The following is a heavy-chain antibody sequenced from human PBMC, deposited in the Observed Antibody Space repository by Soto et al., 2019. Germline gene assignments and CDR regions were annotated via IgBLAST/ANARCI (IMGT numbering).Heavy chain of an antibody. D-gene: IGHD4-4*01. CDR1: GFTFNTYG. CDR3: ARDELGVTLFDWFDP. V-gene: IGHV3-48*02. Sequence: EVQLVESGGGLVQRGGSLRLSCAASGFTFNTYGMNWVRQAPGKGLEWVSYISSISRTIYYADSVKGGFTVSRDNVKNSLYLQMNSLRDDDTAVYYCARDELGVTLFDWFDPWGQGTMVTVSS. J-gene: IGHJ5*02. CDR2: ISSISRTI.